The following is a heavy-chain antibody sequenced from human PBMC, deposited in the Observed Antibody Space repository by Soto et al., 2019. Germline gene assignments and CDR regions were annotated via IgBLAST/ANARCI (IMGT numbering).Heavy chain of an antibody. D-gene: IGHD1-26*01. CDR3: ARDKGEYYFDY. CDR1: GFTFSSYA. Sequence: QVQLVESGAGVVQPGRSLRLSCAASGFTFSSYAMHWVRQAPGKGLEWVAVISYDRSNKYYADSVKGRFTISRDNSKNTLYPQMNIRRAEDTTVYYCARDKGEYYFDYWCQGTLVTVSS. V-gene: IGHV3-30-3*01. J-gene: IGHJ4*02. CDR2: ISYDRSNK.